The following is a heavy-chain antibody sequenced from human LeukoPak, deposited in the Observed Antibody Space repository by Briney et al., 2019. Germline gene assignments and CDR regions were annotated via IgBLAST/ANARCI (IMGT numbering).Heavy chain of an antibody. CDR2: INHSGST. CDR3: ARGGRGGSYVDY. CDR1: GGSISSSSYY. D-gene: IGHD3-10*01. Sequence: SETLSLTCTVSGGSISSSSYYWSWIRQPPGKGLEWIGEINHSGSTNYNPSLKSRVTISVDTSKNQFSLKLSSVTAADTAVYYCARGGRGGSYVDYWGQGTLVTVSS. V-gene: IGHV4-39*07. J-gene: IGHJ4*02.